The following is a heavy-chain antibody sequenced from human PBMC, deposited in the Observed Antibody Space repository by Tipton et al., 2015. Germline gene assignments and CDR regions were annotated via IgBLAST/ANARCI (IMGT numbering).Heavy chain of an antibody. CDR2: IYYSGST. D-gene: IGHD3-16*01. CDR3: ARRHVHVRGSYDY. J-gene: IGHJ4*02. V-gene: IGHV4-61*01. CDR1: GGSDGSSRHY. Sequence: TLSLTCTVPGGSDGSSRHYWGWLRQPPGKGLEWIGPIYYSGSTTYTPSLKSRVTIAVYTSKNQFSLKVSSVTAADAGVHYCARRHVHVRGSYDYWGQVTLVTVSS.